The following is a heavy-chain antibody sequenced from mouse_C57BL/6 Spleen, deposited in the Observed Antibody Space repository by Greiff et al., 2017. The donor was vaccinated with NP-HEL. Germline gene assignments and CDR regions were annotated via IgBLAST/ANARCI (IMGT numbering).Heavy chain of an antibody. CDR1: GYTFTSYW. CDR3: ARMGLHYYAMDY. CDR2: IHPNSGST. J-gene: IGHJ4*01. Sequence: QVQLQQPGAELVKPGASVKLSCKASGYTFTSYWMHWVKQRPGQGLEWIGMIHPNSGSTNYNEKFKSKATLTVDKSSSTAYMQLSSLTSEDSAVYYCARMGLHYYAMDYWGQGTSVTVSS. V-gene: IGHV1-64*01. D-gene: IGHD3-1*01.